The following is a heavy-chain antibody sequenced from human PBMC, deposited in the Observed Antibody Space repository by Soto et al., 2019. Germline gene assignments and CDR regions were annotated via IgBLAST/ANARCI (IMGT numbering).Heavy chain of an antibody. J-gene: IGHJ4*02. D-gene: IGHD5-12*01. CDR1: GFTFSSYS. CDR2: ISSSSSYI. V-gene: IGHV3-21*01. Sequence: EVQLVESGGGLVKPGGSLRLSCAASGFTFSSYSMNWVRQAPGKGLEWVSSISSSSSYIYYADSVKGRFTISRDNAKNSLYLQMDSLRAEDTAGHYCARDREGYSGYDWGQGTLVTVSS. CDR3: ARDREGYSGYD.